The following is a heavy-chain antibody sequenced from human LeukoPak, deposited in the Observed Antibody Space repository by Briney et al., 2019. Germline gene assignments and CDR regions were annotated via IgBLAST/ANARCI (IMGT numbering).Heavy chain of an antibody. CDR3: ARYSDNWFDP. V-gene: IGHV4-39*07. J-gene: IGHJ5*02. Sequence: SETLSLTCTVSGGSISSSSYYWGWIRQPPGKGLEWIGSIYYSGDTHYNPSLKSRVTMSVDTSKNQLSLKLTSVTAADTAVYYCARYSDNWFDPWGQGTLVTVSS. CDR2: IYYSGDT. CDR1: GGSISSSSYY. D-gene: IGHD6-13*01.